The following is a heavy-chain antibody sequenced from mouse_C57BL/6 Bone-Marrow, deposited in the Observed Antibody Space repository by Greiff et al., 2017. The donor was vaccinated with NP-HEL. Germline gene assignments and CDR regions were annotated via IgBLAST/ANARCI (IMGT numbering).Heavy chain of an antibody. Sequence: QVQLQQSGPELVKPGASVKISCKASGYAFSSSWMNWVKQRPGKGLEWIGRIYPGDGDTNYNGKFTGKATLTADKSSSTAYMQLSSLTSEDSAVYFFARAREFITTVVATDYWGQGTTLTVSS. J-gene: IGHJ2*01. CDR3: ARAREFITTVVATDY. D-gene: IGHD1-1*01. V-gene: IGHV1-82*01. CDR2: IYPGDGDT. CDR1: GYAFSSSW.